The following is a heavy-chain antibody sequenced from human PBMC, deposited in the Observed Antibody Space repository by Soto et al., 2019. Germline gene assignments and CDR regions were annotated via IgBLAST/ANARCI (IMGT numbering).Heavy chain of an antibody. CDR1: GGSVSSGSYY. J-gene: IGHJ4*02. CDR3: ARYALGDVDY. V-gene: IGHV4-61*01. D-gene: IGHD3-16*01. CDR2: IYYSGST. Sequence: PSETLSLTCTVSGGSVSSGSYYWSWIRQPPGKGLEWIGYIYYSGSTNYNPSLKSRVTISVDTSKNQFSLKLSSVTAADTAVYYCARYALGDVDYWGQGTLVTVSS.